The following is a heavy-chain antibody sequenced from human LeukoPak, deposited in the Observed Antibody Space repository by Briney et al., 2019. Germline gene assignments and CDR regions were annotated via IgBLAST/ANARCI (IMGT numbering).Heavy chain of an antibody. V-gene: IGHV3-33*03. CDR1: GFTFSSYG. Sequence: GGSLRLSCAVSGFTFSSYGMHWVRQAPGKGLEWVAVIWYDGSNKYYADSVKGRFTISRDNSKNTLYLQMSSLRVEDTAVYYCAKGRYYHGSSGSINGDYWGQGTLVTVSS. D-gene: IGHD3-22*01. CDR3: AKGRYYHGSSGSINGDY. CDR2: IWYDGSNK. J-gene: IGHJ4*02.